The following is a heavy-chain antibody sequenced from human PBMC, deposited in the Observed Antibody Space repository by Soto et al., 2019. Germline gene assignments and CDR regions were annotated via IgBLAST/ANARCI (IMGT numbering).Heavy chain of an antibody. CDR1: GYTFTSYY. CDR2: INPSGGST. V-gene: IGHV1-46*01. CDR3: ARGGPLVAAALAYCGGDCYSTWFDP. D-gene: IGHD2-21*02. Sequence: ASVKVSCKASGYTFTSYYMHWVRQAPGQGLEWMGIINPSGGSTSYAQKFQGRVTMTRDTSTSTVYMELSSLRPEDTAVYYCARGGPLVAAALAYCGGDCYSTWFDPWGQGTLVTVSS. J-gene: IGHJ5*02.